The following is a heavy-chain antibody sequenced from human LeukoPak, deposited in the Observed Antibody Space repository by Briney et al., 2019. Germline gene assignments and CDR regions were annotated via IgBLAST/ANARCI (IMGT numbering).Heavy chain of an antibody. CDR3: AKNPITIFEYYFDY. Sequence: GGSLRLSCAASGFTFSSYSMNWVRQAPGKGLEWVSSISSSSSYIYYADSVKGRFTISRDNSKNTLYLQMNSLRAEDTAVYYCAKNPITIFEYYFDYWGQGTLVTVSS. CDR1: GFTFSSYS. CDR2: ISSSSSYI. D-gene: IGHD3-3*01. V-gene: IGHV3-21*04. J-gene: IGHJ4*02.